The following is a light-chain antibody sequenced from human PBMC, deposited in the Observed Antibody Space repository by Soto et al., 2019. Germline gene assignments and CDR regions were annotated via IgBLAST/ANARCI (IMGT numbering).Light chain of an antibody. CDR2: ASS. CDR3: QQSYSTPIT. J-gene: IGKJ5*01. Sequence: DIQMTQSPSSLSASVGDRVTITCRASQNINNYLNWYQQKPGKAPKLLIYASSSLQSGVPSRFSGSRSGADFILTISSLQSEDFATYYCQQSYSTPITFGQGTRLEI. CDR1: QNINNY. V-gene: IGKV1-39*01.